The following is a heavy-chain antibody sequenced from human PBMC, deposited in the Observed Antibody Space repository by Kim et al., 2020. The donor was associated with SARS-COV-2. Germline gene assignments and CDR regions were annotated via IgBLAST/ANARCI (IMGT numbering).Heavy chain of an antibody. CDR1: GFTFSNAW. V-gene: IGHV3-15*01. D-gene: IGHD4-17*01. J-gene: IGHJ4*02. CDR2: IKSKTDGGTT. CDR3: TTDKTKVATYS. Sequence: GWSLRLSCAASGFTFSNAWMSWVRQAPGKGLEWVGRIKSKTDGGTTEYDAPVKGRFTISRDDSRSTLYLQMNSLKTEDTAVYYCTTDKTKVATYSWGQGALVTVSS.